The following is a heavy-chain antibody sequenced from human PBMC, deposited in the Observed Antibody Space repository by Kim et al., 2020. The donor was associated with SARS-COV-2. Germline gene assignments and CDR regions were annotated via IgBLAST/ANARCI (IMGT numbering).Heavy chain of an antibody. Sequence: GGSLRLSCAASGFTFSSYDMHWVRQGTEKGLEWVSSIGTKADTYYPDSVKDRFTISRENAKDSFYLQMNSLRAEDTAVHYCARGPIEEGIRATKGYFDLWGRGTVVTVSS. CDR3: ARGPIEEGIRATKGYFDL. J-gene: IGHJ2*01. CDR1: GFTFSSYD. CDR2: IGTKADT. D-gene: IGHD1-20*01. V-gene: IGHV3-13*04.